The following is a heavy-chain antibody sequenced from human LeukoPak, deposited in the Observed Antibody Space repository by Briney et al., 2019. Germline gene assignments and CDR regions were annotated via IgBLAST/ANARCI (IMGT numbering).Heavy chain of an antibody. Sequence: SVKVSCKASGYSFNTYYMNWVRQAPGQGLEWLGWINTDSGGTNYAQKFLGRVTMTRDKANSAAYLELSGLRSDDTAVYYCSRHVVTLVRGVNNRKEDWFDPWGQGTLVSVSS. CDR2: INTDSGGT. CDR3: SRHVVTLVRGVNNRKEDWFDP. V-gene: IGHV1-2*02. D-gene: IGHD3-10*01. J-gene: IGHJ5*02. CDR1: GYSFNTYY.